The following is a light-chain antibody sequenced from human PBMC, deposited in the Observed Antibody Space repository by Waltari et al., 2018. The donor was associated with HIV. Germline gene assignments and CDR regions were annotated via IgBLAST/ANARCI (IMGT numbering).Light chain of an antibody. V-gene: IGLV2-23*02. Sequence: QFALPQPAPVSGSPGQSLTLSCTGTSSHIGGYNLVSWYHQHPGKAPKLMVYEVSKRPSGVSNRFSGSKSGNTASLAISGLRAEDEADYYCCAYAGSTTYVIFGGGTKLTVL. CDR3: CAYAGSTTYVI. CDR2: EVS. CDR1: SSHIGGYNL. J-gene: IGLJ2*01.